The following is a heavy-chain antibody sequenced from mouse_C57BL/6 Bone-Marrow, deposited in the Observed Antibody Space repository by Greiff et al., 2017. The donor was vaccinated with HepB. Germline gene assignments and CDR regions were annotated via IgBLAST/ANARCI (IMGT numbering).Heavy chain of an antibody. CDR2: IDPETGGT. V-gene: IGHV1-15*01. J-gene: IGHJ3*01. CDR1: GYTFTDYE. Sequence: LVESGAELVRPGASVTLSCKASGYTFTDYEMHWVKQTPVHGLEWIGAIDPETGGTAYNQKFKGKAILTADKSSSTAYMELRSLTSEDSAVYYCTRRGTGGFAYWGQGTLVTVSA. CDR3: TRRGTGGFAY. D-gene: IGHD4-1*01.